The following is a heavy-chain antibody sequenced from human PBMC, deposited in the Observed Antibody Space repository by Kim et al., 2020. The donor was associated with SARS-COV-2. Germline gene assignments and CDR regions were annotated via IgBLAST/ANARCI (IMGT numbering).Heavy chain of an antibody. CDR1: GFTFSSYA. CDR3: AKVVSGSSVGTDAFEI. J-gene: IGHJ3*02. V-gene: IGHV3-23*01. Sequence: GGSLRLSCATSGFTFSSYAMNWFRQAPGKGLEWVSAIGGSGGNTYYAESVKGRFTISRDNSKNTVYLQMRSLRAEDTAVYYCAKVVSGSSVGTDAFEIWGQGSMVTVSS. CDR2: IGGSGGNT. D-gene: IGHD2-15*01.